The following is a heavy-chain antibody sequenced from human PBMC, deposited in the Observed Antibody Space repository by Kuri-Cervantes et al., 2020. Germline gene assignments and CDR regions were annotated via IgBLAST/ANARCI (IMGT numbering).Heavy chain of an antibody. Sequence: GESLKISCAASGFTFSSYATHWVRQAPGKGLEWVAVISYDGSNKYYADSVKGRFTISRDNSKNTLYLQMNSLRAEDTAVYYCARDHGSYRTHLVAWGQGTLVTVSS. J-gene: IGHJ5*02. D-gene: IGHD3-10*01. CDR3: ARDHGSYRTHLVA. CDR1: GFTFSSYA. CDR2: ISYDGSNK. V-gene: IGHV3-30*07.